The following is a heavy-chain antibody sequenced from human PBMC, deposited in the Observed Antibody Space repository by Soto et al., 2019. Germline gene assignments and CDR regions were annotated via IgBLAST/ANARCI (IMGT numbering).Heavy chain of an antibody. CDR3: ARARPHITIFGVAHRSYGMDV. V-gene: IGHV1-69*06. CDR1: GGTFSSYA. D-gene: IGHD3-3*01. Sequence: SLKVSCKASGGTFSSYAISWVRQAPGQGLEWMGGIIPIFGTANYAQKFQGRVTITADKSTSTAYMELSSLRSEDTAVYYCARARPHITIFGVAHRSYGMDVWGQGTTVPVS. CDR2: IIPIFGTA. J-gene: IGHJ6*02.